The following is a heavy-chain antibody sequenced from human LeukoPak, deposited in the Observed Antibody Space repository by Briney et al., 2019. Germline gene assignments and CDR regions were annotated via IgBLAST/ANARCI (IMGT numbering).Heavy chain of an antibody. CDR1: GFTFSSYT. V-gene: IGHV3-21*01. J-gene: IGHJ4*02. Sequence: GGSLRLSCAASGFTFSSYTMNWVRQAPGRGLEWVSFISRSSSYIYYADSVKGRFTISRDNAKNSLYLRMNSLRAEDTALYYCAREPYYDSSGYSPDYWGQGTLVTVSS. CDR3: AREPYYDSSGYSPDY. D-gene: IGHD3-22*01. CDR2: ISRSSSYI.